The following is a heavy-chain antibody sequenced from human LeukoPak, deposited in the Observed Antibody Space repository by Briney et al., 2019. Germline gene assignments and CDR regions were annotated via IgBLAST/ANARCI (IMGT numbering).Heavy chain of an antibody. J-gene: IGHJ4*02. D-gene: IGHD5-24*01. CDR3: ARDGVRDGLYFDR. CDR1: GFTFSSYW. CDR2: INQDGSEK. V-gene: IGHV3-7*01. Sequence: GGSLRLSCAASGFTFSSYWMSWVRQAPGKGLEWVASINQDGSEKYYLDSVKGRFTISRDNAKNSLYLQMNSLRDEDTAVYSCARDGVRDGLYFDRWGQGTLVTVSS.